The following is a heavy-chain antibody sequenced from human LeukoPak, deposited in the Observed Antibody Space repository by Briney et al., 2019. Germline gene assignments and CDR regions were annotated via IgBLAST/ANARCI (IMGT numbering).Heavy chain of an antibody. J-gene: IGHJ4*02. D-gene: IGHD3-10*01. Sequence: SETLSLTCTGASGSVSNGDYYWSWLRQPPGKALEWIGYIYYTGSAYYNPSLGGRVTLSVDTSKNQFSVKLSSVTAADTAVYYCARSQNYYGSGDYWGQGTLVTVSS. CDR1: SGSVSNGDYY. V-gene: IGHV4-61*08. CDR2: IYYTGSA. CDR3: ARSQNYYGSGDY.